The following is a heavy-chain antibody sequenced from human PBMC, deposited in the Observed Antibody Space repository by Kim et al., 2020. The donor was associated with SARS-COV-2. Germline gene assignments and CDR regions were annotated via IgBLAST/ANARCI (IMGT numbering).Heavy chain of an antibody. D-gene: IGHD6-13*01. J-gene: IGHJ6*03. Sequence: SETLSLTCTVSGGSISSGDYYWSWIRQPPGKGLEWIGYIYYSGSTYYNPSLKSRVTISVDTSKNQFSLKLSSVTAADTAVYYCAREGIAAAGTFDYYYYYMDVWGKGTTVTVSS. CDR3: AREGIAAAGTFDYYYYYMDV. CDR2: IYYSGST. V-gene: IGHV4-30-4*01. CDR1: GGSISSGDYY.